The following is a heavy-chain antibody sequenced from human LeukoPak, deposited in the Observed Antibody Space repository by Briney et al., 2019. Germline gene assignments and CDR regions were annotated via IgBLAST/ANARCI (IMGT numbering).Heavy chain of an antibody. CDR2: IYNGGNT. CDR1: GFTVSSNY. D-gene: IGHD4-23*01. V-gene: IGHV3-66*01. J-gene: IGHJ4*02. CDR3: ARNYGGNSDGLDY. Sequence: GGSLRLSCAASGFTVSSNYMSWVRQAPGKGLEWVSIIYNGGNTYYADSVKGRFTFSRDNSKNTLYLQMNSLRAEDTAVYYCARNYGGNSDGLDYWGQGSLVTVSS.